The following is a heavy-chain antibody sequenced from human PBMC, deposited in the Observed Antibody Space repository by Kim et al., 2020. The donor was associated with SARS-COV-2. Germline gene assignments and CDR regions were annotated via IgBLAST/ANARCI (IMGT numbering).Heavy chain of an antibody. J-gene: IGHJ4*02. V-gene: IGHV4-59*08. CDR1: GGSISSYY. CDR3: ARHFIAAAQIDY. CDR2: IYYSGST. Sequence: SETLSLTCTVSGGSISSYYWSWIRQPPGKGLEWIGYIYYSGSTNYNPSLKSRVTISVDTSKNQFSLKLSSVTAADTAVYYCARHFIAAAQIDYWGQGTLVTVSS. D-gene: IGHD6-13*01.